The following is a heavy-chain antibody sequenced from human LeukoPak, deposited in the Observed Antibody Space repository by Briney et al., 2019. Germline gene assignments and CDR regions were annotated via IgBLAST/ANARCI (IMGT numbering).Heavy chain of an antibody. CDR1: GSTFSNYW. CDR3: ARDPHGYWWFDP. J-gene: IGHJ5*02. CDR2: INSDGSST. Sequence: GGSLRLSCAASGSTFSNYWMHWVRQAPGKGLVWVSRINSDGSSTNYADSVKGRFTISGDNAKNTLYLQMNSLRAEDTAVYYCARDPHGYWWFDPWGQGTLVTVSS. D-gene: IGHD5-18*01. V-gene: IGHV3-74*01.